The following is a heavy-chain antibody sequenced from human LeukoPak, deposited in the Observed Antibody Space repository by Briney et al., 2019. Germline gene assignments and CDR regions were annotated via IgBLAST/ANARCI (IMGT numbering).Heavy chain of an antibody. J-gene: IGHJ5*02. CDR3: ARVTAAAGTTWFDP. CDR1: GYTFTSYG. V-gene: IGHV1-18*01. Sequence: ASVKVSCKASGYTFTSYGISWVRQAPGQGLEGMGWISVYNGNTNYAQKLQGRVTMTTDTSTSTAYMELRSLRSDDTAVYYCARVTAAAGTTWFDPWGQGTLVTVSS. D-gene: IGHD6-13*01. CDR2: ISVYNGNT.